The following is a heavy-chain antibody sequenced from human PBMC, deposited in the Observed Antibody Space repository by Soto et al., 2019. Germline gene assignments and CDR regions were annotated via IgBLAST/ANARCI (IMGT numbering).Heavy chain of an antibody. J-gene: IGHJ6*02. V-gene: IGHV3-30*18. CDR2: ISYDGSNK. Sequence: QVQLVESGGGVVQPGRSLRLSCAASGFTFSSYGMHWVRQAPGKGLEWVAVISYDGSNKYYADSVKGRFTISRDNTKNTLYMQMNSLKAEDTAVYYCAKEYFEWLSVYYYGMDVWGQGTTVTVSS. D-gene: IGHD3-9*01. CDR3: AKEYFEWLSVYYYGMDV. CDR1: GFTFSSYG.